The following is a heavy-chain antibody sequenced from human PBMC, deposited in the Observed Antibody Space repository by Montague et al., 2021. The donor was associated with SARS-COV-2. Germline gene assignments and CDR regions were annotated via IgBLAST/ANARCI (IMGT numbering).Heavy chain of an antibody. CDR1: GWSISRYY. D-gene: IGHD3-3*01. Sequence: SETLSLTCTVSGWSISRYYWSWIRQSPGKGLEWIGYTSYSGSTDYNPSLKSRVTISIDTSKNQFSLKLSSVTAADTAVYYCARWGEYYDSPYYYYAMDVWGQGTTVTVSS. CDR2: TSYSGST. J-gene: IGHJ6*02. CDR3: ARWGEYYDSPYYYYAMDV. V-gene: IGHV4-59*12.